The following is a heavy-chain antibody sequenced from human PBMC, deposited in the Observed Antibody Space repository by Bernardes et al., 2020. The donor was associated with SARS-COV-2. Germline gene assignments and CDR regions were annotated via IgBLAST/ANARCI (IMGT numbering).Heavy chain of an antibody. Sequence: SATLSLTCPVSGGSLLSSNYYWCWIRQPPGTSLEWLGSIYSCGRSYYNPSLLLRIRESIATSKNQFYLSLSFVTAAETAVYYCAGSYCGIDCYIGGLRSWDYGRDVWGKGTTVTVSS. CDR2: IYSCGRS. V-gene: IGHV4-39*01. CDR1: GGSLLSSNYY. J-gene: IGHJ6*04. D-gene: IGHD2-21*02. CDR3: AGSYCGIDCYIGGLRSWDYGRDV.